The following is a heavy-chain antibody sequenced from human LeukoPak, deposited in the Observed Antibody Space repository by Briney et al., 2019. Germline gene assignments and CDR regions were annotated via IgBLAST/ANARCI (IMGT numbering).Heavy chain of an antibody. D-gene: IGHD1-26*01. CDR3: ARDSGSNYGMDV. CDR1: GGSISSYY. Sequence: SETLSLTCTVSGGSISSYYWSWIRQPPGKGLEWIGYIYYSGSANYNPSLKSRVTISVDTSKNQFSLKLSSVTAADTAVYYCARDSGSNYGMDVWSQGTTVTVSS. V-gene: IGHV4-59*01. CDR2: IYYSGSA. J-gene: IGHJ6*02.